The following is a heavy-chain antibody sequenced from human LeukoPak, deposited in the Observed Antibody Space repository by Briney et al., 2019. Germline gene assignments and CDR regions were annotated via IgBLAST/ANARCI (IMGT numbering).Heavy chain of an antibody. J-gene: IGHJ3*02. D-gene: IGHD2/OR15-2a*01. V-gene: IGHV4-59*01. CDR3: ARAVISPLGAFDI. CDR1: GGSISSYY. Sequence: PSETLSLTCTVSGGSISSYYWSWIRQPPGKGLEWIGYIYYSGSTNYNPSLKSRVTISVDTSKNQFSLKLSSVTAADTAVYYCARAVISPLGAFDIWGQGTMVTVSS. CDR2: IYYSGST.